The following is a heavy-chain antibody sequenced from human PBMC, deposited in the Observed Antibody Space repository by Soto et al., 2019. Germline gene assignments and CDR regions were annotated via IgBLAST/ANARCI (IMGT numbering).Heavy chain of an antibody. CDR1: GFSFSGKNY. Sequence: DVQLEESGGGLIQPGGSLRLSCAASGFSFSGKNYLTWVRQAPGKGLEWVSDLYSSDGTYYADSVKGRFSVSRDNAKNTFYLQLHSLRTEDTALYCCATWLQREHAFDIWGLGNMVTVSS. CDR2: LYSSDGT. V-gene: IGHV3-53*01. CDR3: ATWLQREHAFDI. D-gene: IGHD1-1*01. J-gene: IGHJ3*02.